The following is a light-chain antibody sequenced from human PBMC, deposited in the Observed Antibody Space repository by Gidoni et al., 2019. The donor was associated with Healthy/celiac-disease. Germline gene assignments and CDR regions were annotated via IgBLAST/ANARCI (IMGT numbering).Light chain of an antibody. V-gene: IGKV1-5*01. CDR3: QQYNSYSWT. Sequence: QMPQSPSTLSASVGDRVTITCRASQSISSWLAWYQQKPGKAPKLLIYDASSLESGVPSRFSGSGSGTDFTLTISSLQPDDFATYYCQQYNSYSWTFGQGTKVEIK. CDR2: DAS. J-gene: IGKJ1*01. CDR1: QSISSW.